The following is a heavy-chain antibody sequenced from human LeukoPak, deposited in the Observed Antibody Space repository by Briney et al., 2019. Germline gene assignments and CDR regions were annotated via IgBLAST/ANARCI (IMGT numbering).Heavy chain of an antibody. Sequence: LAGRSLRLSCVASGFTFGDYAMRWVRQAPGKGLEWVSGISWNRDSIGYADSVKGRFTISRDNAKNSLCLQMNSLRPEDTALYYCVKDKTSGSYYYMDVWGKGTTVTVSS. J-gene: IGHJ6*03. CDR3: VKDKTSGSYYYMDV. D-gene: IGHD3-22*01. CDR1: GFTFGDYA. V-gene: IGHV3-9*01. CDR2: ISWNRDSI.